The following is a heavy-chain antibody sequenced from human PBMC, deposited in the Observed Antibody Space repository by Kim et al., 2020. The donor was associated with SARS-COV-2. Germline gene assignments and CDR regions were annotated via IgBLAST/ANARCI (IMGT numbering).Heavy chain of an antibody. CDR1: GGTFSSYT. CDR3: AREGSSGWSHFDY. CDR2: IIPILGIA. J-gene: IGHJ4*02. Sequence: SVKVSCKASGGTFSSYTISWVRQAPGQGLEWMGRIIPILGIANYAQKFQGRVTITADKSTSTAYMELSSLRSEDTAVYYCAREGSSGWSHFDYWGQGTLVTVSS. D-gene: IGHD6-19*01. V-gene: IGHV1-69*04.